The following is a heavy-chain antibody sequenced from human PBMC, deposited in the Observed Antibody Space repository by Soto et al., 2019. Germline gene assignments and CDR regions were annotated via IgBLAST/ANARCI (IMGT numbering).Heavy chain of an antibody. D-gene: IGHD3-16*01. CDR3: ARGVEPTYYFDY. CDR2: IWYDGSNK. Sequence: GGSLRLSCAASGFTFSSYGMHWVRQAPGKGLEWVAVIWYDGSNKYYADSVKGRFTISRDNSKNTLYLQMNSLRDEDTAVYYCARGVEPTYYFDYWGQGTLVTVSS. CDR1: GFTFSSYG. J-gene: IGHJ4*02. V-gene: IGHV3-33*01.